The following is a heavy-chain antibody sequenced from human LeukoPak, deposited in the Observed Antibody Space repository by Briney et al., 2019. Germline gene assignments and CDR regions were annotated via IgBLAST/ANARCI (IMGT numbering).Heavy chain of an antibody. CDR3: AKDFRSSGYYLDSKSGSALDY. CDR2: ISGSGGST. CDR1: GFTFSNSA. V-gene: IGHV3-23*01. Sequence: GGSLRLSCVASGFTFSNSAMSWVRQAPGKGLEWVSAISGSGGSTYYADSVKGRFTISRDNSKNTLYLQMNSLRAEDTAVYYCAKDFRSSGYYLDSKSGSALDYWGQGTLVTVSS. J-gene: IGHJ4*02. D-gene: IGHD3-22*01.